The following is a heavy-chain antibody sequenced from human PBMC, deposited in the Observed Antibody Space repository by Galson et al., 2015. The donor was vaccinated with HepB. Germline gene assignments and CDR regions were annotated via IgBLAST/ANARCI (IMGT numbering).Heavy chain of an antibody. J-gene: IGHJ4*02. CDR3: ARDPSYDYVWGCYRYRYFDY. V-gene: IGHV3-21*01. CDR2: ISSSSSYI. D-gene: IGHD3-16*02. CDR1: GFTFSSYS. Sequence: SLRLSCAASGFTFSSYSMNWVRQAPGKGLEWVSSISSSSSYIYYADSVKGRFTISRDNAKNSLYLQMNSLRAEDTAVYYCARDPSYDYVWGCYRYRYFDYWGQVTLVTVSS.